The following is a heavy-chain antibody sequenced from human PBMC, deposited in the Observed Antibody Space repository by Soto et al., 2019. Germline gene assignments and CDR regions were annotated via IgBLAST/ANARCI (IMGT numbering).Heavy chain of an antibody. CDR1: GLTFNNAW. V-gene: IGHV3-15*07. J-gene: IGHJ3*02. D-gene: IGHD2-8*01. CDR3: TTDAQWGI. Sequence: SGGSLRLSCAASGLTFNNAWMNWVRQAPGKGLEWVGRIKSKNDGGATEYSAPVKDRFTISRDDSKNNLYLQMNSLKTEDTAVYYCTTDAQWGIWGQGTMVTVSS. CDR2: IKSKNDGGAT.